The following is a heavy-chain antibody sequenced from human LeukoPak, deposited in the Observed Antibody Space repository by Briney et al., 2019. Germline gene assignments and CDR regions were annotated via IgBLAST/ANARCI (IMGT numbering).Heavy chain of an antibody. CDR1: GFTFGDYA. V-gene: IGHV3-49*04. J-gene: IGHJ4*02. CDR3: AKTKGPIVVVTAILDY. Sequence: GGSLRLSCTGSGFTFGDYAMNWVRQAPGKGLEWVGFIRSKAYGGTPEYAASVKGRFTISRDDSKSIAYLQMNSLRAEDTAVYYCAKTKGPIVVVTAILDYWGQGTLVTVSS. CDR2: IRSKAYGGTP. D-gene: IGHD2-21*02.